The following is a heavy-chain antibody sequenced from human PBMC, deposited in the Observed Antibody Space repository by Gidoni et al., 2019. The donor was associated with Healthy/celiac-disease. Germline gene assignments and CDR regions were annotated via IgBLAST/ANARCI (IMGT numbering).Heavy chain of an antibody. CDR3: ARTYYYDSSGYYYYYYGMDV. CDR1: GGSISSGGYY. CDR2: MYYSGST. Sequence: QVQLQESGQGLVKPSQTLSLTCTVSGGSISSGGYYWSWSRQHPGKGLEWIGDMYYSGSTYYNPSLKSRVTISVDRSKNQFSLKLSSVTAADTAVYYCARTYYYDSSGYYYYYYGMDVWGQGTTVTVSS. J-gene: IGHJ6*02. D-gene: IGHD3-22*01. V-gene: IGHV4-31*03.